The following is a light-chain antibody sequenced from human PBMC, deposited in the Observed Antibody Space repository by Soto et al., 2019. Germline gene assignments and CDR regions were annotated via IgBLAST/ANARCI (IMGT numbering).Light chain of an antibody. J-gene: IGKJ4*01. V-gene: IGKV3-11*01. CDR1: QSIGTD. CDR3: HQRRDWPLT. Sequence: EIVLTQSPATLSLSPGERATLFCWASQSIGTDLAWFRHKPGQAPRLLIYDASNRATGIPARFSGSGSGTDFALTISALEPEDLATYYCHQRRDWPLTFGEGTRVEIK. CDR2: DAS.